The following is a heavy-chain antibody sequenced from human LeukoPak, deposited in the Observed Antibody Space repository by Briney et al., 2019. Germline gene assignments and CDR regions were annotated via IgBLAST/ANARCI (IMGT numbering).Heavy chain of an antibody. Sequence: GGSLRLSCAASGFTFSSYSMNWVRQAPGKGLEWVSSISSSSSYIYYADSVKGRFTISGDNAKNSLYLQMNSLRAEDTAVYYCARDSYYDIPAGMDVWGQGTTVTVSS. CDR2: ISSSSSYI. J-gene: IGHJ6*02. V-gene: IGHV3-21*01. D-gene: IGHD3-9*01. CDR3: ARDSYYDIPAGMDV. CDR1: GFTFSSYS.